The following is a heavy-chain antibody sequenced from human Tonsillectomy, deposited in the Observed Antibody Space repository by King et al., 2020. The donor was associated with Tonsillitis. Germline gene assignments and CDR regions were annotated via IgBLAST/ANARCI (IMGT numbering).Heavy chain of an antibody. CDR2: ISYDGSNK. V-gene: IGHV3-33*05. CDR3: AKNAYYFDY. J-gene: IGHJ4*02. D-gene: IGHD3-16*01. CDR1: GFTFSSYG. Sequence: QLVQSGGGVVQPGRSLRLSCAASGFTFSSYGMHWVRQAPGKGLEWVAVISYDGSNKYYADSVKGRFTISRDNSKNTLSLQMNSLRAEDTAVYYCAKNAYYFDYCGQGTLVTVSS.